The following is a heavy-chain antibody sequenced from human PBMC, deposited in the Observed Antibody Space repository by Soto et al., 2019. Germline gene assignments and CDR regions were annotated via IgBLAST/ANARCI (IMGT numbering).Heavy chain of an antibody. CDR1: NFSISSGYY. CDR3: ARTHSGSYYSVFNY. D-gene: IGHD1-26*01. Sequence: TLSLTCFVSNFSISSGYYWGWIRQSPGKGLEWIASIYRSGTTSYNPSLKSRVTISVDPSKNQFSLMLTAVTAADTAVYYCARTHSGSYYSVFNYWGRGSLVTVSS. V-gene: IGHV4-38-2*01. CDR2: IYRSGTT. J-gene: IGHJ4*02.